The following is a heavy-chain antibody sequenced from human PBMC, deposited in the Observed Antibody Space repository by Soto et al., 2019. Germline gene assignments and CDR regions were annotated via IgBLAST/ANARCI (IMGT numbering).Heavy chain of an antibody. CDR1: GFTFSSYG. Sequence: QVQLVESGGGVVQPGRSLRLSCAASGFTFSSYGMHWVRQAPGKGLEWVAVIWYDGSNKYYADSVKGRFTISRDNYKNTLYLQMNSLRAEDTAVYYCARGSDYYFDYWGQGTLVTVSS. CDR2: IWYDGSNK. CDR3: ARGSDYYFDY. J-gene: IGHJ4*02. V-gene: IGHV3-33*01.